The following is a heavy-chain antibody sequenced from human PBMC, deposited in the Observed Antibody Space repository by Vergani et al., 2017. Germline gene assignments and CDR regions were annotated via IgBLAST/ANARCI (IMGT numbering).Heavy chain of an antibody. D-gene: IGHD2-15*01. Sequence: EVQLVESGGGLVQPGGSLRLSCSASGFTFSSYAMHWVRQAPGKGLEYVSAISSNGGSTYYADSVKGRFTISRDNSKNTLYLQMSSLRAEDTAVYYCVKVLGDCSGGSCYSFRLGMDVWGQGTTVTVSS. V-gene: IGHV3-64D*06. CDR1: GFTFSSYA. CDR3: VKVLGDCSGGSCYSFRLGMDV. CDR2: ISSNGGST. J-gene: IGHJ6*02.